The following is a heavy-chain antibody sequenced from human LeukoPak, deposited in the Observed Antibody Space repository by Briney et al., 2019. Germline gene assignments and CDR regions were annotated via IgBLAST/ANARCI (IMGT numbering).Heavy chain of an antibody. Sequence: PGGSLRLSCAASGFTFDDYAMHWVRQAPGKGLEWVSGISWNSGSIGYADSVKGRFTISRDNAKNSLYLQMNSLRAEDTAVYYCARDQQQLVLDWFDPWGQGTLATVSS. D-gene: IGHD6-13*01. CDR1: GFTFDDYA. J-gene: IGHJ5*02. V-gene: IGHV3-9*01. CDR2: ISWNSGSI. CDR3: ARDQQQLVLDWFDP.